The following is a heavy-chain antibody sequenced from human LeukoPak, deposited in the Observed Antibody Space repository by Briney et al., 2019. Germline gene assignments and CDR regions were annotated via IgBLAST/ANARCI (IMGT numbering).Heavy chain of an antibody. V-gene: IGHV3-23*01. J-gene: IGHJ5*02. CDR1: GLNFSNYA. D-gene: IGHD5/OR15-5a*01. CDR2: VTGSSRYT. CDR3: AKALVSGNTWPARWFDP. Sequence: PGGSLRLSCAASGLNFSNYAMTWVRQAPGKGLEWVSVVTGSSRYTYYADSVKGRFTISRDNSKNTSHLQMNSLRAEDTAVYYCAKALVSGNTWPARWFDPWGQGTLVTVSS.